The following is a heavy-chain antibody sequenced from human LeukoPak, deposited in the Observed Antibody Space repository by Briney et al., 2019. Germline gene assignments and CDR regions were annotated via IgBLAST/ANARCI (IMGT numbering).Heavy chain of an antibody. CDR1: GFTFSDYY. D-gene: IGHD3-3*01. CDR3: ARAGDYDFWYYMDV. J-gene: IGHJ6*03. Sequence: NTGGSLRLSCAASGFTFSDYYMGWIRQAPGKGLEWVSYISSSGSTIYYADSVKGRFTISRDNAKNSLYLQMNSLRAEDTAVYYCARAGDYDFWYYMDVWGKGTTVTVSS. CDR2: ISSSGSTI. V-gene: IGHV3-11*04.